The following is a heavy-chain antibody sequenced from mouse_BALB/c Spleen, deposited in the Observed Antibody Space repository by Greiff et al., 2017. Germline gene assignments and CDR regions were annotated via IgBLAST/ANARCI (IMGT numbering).Heavy chain of an antibody. CDR3: ARDDYDRTWFAD. CDR2: IYPYNGGT. J-gene: IGHJ3*01. V-gene: IGHV1S29*02. D-gene: IGHD2-4*01. Sequence: EVQLQQSGPELVKPGASVKISCKASGYTFTDYNMHWVKQSHGKSLEWIGYIYPYNGGTGYNQKFKSKATLTVDNSSSTAYMELRSLTSEDSAVYYCARDDYDRTWFADWGQGTLVTVSA. CDR1: GYTFTDYN.